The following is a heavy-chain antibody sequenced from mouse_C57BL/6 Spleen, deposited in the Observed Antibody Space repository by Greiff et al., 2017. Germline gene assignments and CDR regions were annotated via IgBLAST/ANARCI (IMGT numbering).Heavy chain of an antibody. CDR2: LDPETGGP. Sequence: VQLQQSGAELVRPGASVTLSCKASGYTFTVYEMHWVKQTPVHGLAWIGALDPETGGPAYNQKFKGKAILTADKSSSTAYMGLRSLTAEDSAFYYCTTGWLPFAYWGQGTLVTVAA. V-gene: IGHV1-15*01. CDR1: GYTFTVYE. CDR3: TTGWLPFAY. J-gene: IGHJ3*01. D-gene: IGHD2-3*01.